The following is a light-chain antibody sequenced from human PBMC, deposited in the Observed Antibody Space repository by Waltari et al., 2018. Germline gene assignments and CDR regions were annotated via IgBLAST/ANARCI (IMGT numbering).Light chain of an antibody. CDR2: DAS. V-gene: IGKV1-13*02. CDR3: QQFHSYPLT. J-gene: IGKJ4*01. Sequence: AIQLTLSPSSLSASVGDRITITCRASQGISSTLAWYQRKLGKAPRLLIYDASSLQSGVPSRFSGSGSGTDFTLTISSLQPEDFATYYCQQFHSYPLTFGGGTKVEIK. CDR1: QGISST.